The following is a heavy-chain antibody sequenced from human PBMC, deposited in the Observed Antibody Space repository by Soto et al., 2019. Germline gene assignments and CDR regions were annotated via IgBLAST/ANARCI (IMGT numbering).Heavy chain of an antibody. D-gene: IGHD2-21*01. CDR2: FYYDGRT. CDR3: ERRSHIVVAPT. CDR1: GASFSDANYY. Sequence: SETLFLTCIVSGASFSDANYYWVWIRQPPGEGLEWIGSFYYDGRTYYNASLKSRVTISVDTSKNHFSLMLTSVTAADTAVYYCERRSHIVVAPTWGQGTLVTVSS. V-gene: IGHV4-39*02. J-gene: IGHJ4*02.